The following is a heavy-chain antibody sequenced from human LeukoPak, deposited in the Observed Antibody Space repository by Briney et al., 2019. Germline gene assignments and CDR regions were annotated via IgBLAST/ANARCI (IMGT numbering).Heavy chain of an antibody. Sequence: PGGSLRLSCAASGFTFSTYSMNWVRQAPGKGLEWVSSITSSSSYIYYADSVKGRFTISRDNAKNSLCLQMDSLRAEDTAVYYCARPHSTFFDLDAAYYFDYWGQGTLVTVSS. CDR2: ITSSSSYI. D-gene: IGHD3-9*01. CDR1: GFTFSTYS. J-gene: IGHJ4*02. V-gene: IGHV3-21*01. CDR3: ARPHSTFFDLDAAYYFDY.